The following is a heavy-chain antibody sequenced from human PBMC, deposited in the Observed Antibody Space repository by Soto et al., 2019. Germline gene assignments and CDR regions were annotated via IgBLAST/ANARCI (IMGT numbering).Heavy chain of an antibody. J-gene: IGHJ4*02. CDR1: GFTFNTYA. V-gene: IGHV3-23*01. Sequence: GGSLRLSCAASGFTFNTYAMSWVRQAPGKGLEWISSITGGDGSTYHADAVKGRLTISRDNSKNTLYLQMDSLRAEDTAVYYCARAIRDQLLCSFDFWGLGILVTVSS. D-gene: IGHD2-2*01. CDR3: ARAIRDQLLCSFDF. CDR2: ITGGDGST.